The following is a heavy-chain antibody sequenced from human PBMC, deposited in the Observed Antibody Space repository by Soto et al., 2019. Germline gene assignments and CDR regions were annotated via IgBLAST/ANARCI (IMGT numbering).Heavy chain of an antibody. J-gene: IGHJ6*02. CDR3: ASDRGGSGALYYYGMDV. D-gene: IGHD3-10*01. V-gene: IGHV4-59*01. CDR1: GGSIRGYY. CDR2: IYDSGNT. Sequence: QVQLQGSGPGLVKPSETLSLTCTFSGGSIRGYYWTWIRQPPGKGLEWIGNIYDSGNTNYNPSFRSRIIMSIDVSKAQFSLTLSPVTAADTTVYFCASDRGGSGALYYYGMDVWGQGTSVTVSS.